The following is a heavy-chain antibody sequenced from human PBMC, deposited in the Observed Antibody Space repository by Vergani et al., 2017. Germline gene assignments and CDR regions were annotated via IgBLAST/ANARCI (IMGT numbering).Heavy chain of an antibody. D-gene: IGHD5-12*01. Sequence: EVQLVESGGGLVQPGGSLRLSCAASGFTVSSNYMSWVRQAPGKGLEWVSVIYSGGSTYYADSVKGRFTISRDKSKNTLYLQMNSLRAEDTAVYYCAREGPATGFQYYYYYGMDVWGQGTTVTVSS. J-gene: IGHJ6*02. V-gene: IGHV3-66*01. CDR3: AREGPATGFQYYYYYGMDV. CDR2: IYSGGST. CDR1: GFTVSSNY.